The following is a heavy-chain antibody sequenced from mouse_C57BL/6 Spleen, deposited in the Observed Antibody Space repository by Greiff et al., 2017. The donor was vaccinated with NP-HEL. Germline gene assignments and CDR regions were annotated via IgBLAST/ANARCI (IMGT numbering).Heavy chain of an antibody. D-gene: IGHD4-1*01. Sequence: VMLVESGPGLVAPSQSLSITCTVSGFSLTSYGVDWVRQSPGKGLEWLGVIWGVGSTNYNSALKSRLSISKDNSKSQVFLKMNSLQTDDTAMYYCASVDWEGAMDYWGQGTSVTVSS. CDR1: GFSLTSYG. J-gene: IGHJ4*01. CDR2: IWGVGST. CDR3: ASVDWEGAMDY. V-gene: IGHV2-6*01.